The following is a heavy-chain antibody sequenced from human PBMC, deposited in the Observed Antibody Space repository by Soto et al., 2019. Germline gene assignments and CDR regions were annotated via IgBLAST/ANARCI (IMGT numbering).Heavy chain of an antibody. CDR2: FHYGGNS. CDR1: GGSISNYY. Sequence: QVQLQESGPGLVKPSETLSLTCTVSGGSISNYYCSWFRQPPGKGLEWVGVFHYGGNSDYNPPLRRRVTMSEDTSKTQCSLRLRSATAADTALYYCARQGFWAIHGLEDVWGQGTTVIVSS. V-gene: IGHV4-59*08. D-gene: IGHD3-10*01. J-gene: IGHJ6*02. CDR3: ARQGFWAIHGLEDV.